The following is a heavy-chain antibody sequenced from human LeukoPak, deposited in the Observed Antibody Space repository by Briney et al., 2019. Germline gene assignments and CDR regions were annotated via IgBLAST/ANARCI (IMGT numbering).Heavy chain of an antibody. Sequence: TGGSLRLSCAASGFTFSHAWMSWVRQAPGKGLEWVGRIKSKTDGGTTDYAAPVKGRFTISRDDSKNTLFLQMNSRKAEDTGVYYCTVVNYGSGSYPLGYWGQGTLVTVSS. J-gene: IGHJ4*02. CDR3: TVVNYGSGSYPLGY. V-gene: IGHV3-15*01. CDR1: GFTFSHAW. D-gene: IGHD3-10*01. CDR2: IKSKTDGGTT.